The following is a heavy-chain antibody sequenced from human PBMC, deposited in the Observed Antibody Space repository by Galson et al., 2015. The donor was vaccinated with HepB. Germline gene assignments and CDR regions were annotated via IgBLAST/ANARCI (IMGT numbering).Heavy chain of an antibody. J-gene: IGHJ3*02. CDR1: GGTFSSYA. CDR2: IIPIFGTA. D-gene: IGHD3-22*01. CDR3: ATERYYDSSGYWSDAFDI. V-gene: IGHV1-69*13. Sequence: SVKVSCKAPGGTFSSYAISWVRQAPGQGLEWMGGIIPIFGTANYAQKFQGRVTITADESTSTADMELSSLRSDDTAVYYCATERYYDSSGYWSDAFDIWGQVTMVTVSS.